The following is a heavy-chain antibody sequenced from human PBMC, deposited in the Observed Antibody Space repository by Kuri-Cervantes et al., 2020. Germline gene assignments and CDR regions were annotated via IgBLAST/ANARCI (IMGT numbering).Heavy chain of an antibody. CDR2: TSYDGSNK. D-gene: IGHD3-9*01. CDR3: ARGWNYDILTGYDVYYYYGMDV. CDR1: GFTFSSYA. Sequence: GESLKISCAASGFTFSSYAMHWVRQAPGKGLEWVAVTSYDGSNKYYADSVKGRFTISRDNSKNTLYLQMNSLRAEDTAVYYCARGWNYDILTGYDVYYYYGMDVWGQGTTVTVSS. J-gene: IGHJ6*02. V-gene: IGHV3-30-3*01.